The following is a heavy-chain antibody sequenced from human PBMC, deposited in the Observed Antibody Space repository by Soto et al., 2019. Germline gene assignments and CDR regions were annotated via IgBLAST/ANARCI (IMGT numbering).Heavy chain of an antibody. J-gene: IGHJ1*01. CDR2: ISASGGGT. CDR3: AKDLTLWKQLSEYFQD. Sequence: GGSLRLSCAASGFTFSSYAMSWVRQAPGKGLECVSGISASGGGTRYADSVKGRFTISRDNSNNMLYLKMNSLRADDTAVYYCAKDLTLWKQLSEYFQDWGQGTLVTVSS. CDR1: GFTFSSYA. D-gene: IGHD5-18*01. V-gene: IGHV3-23*01.